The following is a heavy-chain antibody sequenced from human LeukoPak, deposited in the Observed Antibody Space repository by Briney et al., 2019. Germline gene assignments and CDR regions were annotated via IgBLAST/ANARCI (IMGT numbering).Heavy chain of an antibody. CDR3: ARYYYGSGVSYYYGMDV. V-gene: IGHV1-18*01. Sequence: ASVKVSCKASGYTFTSYGISWVRQAPGQGLEWMGWISAYNGNTNYAQKLQGRVTMTTDTSTSTAYMELRSLRSDDTAVYYCARYYYGSGVSYYYGMDVWGQGTTVTVSS. CDR1: GYTFTSYG. J-gene: IGHJ6*02. D-gene: IGHD3-10*01. CDR2: ISAYNGNT.